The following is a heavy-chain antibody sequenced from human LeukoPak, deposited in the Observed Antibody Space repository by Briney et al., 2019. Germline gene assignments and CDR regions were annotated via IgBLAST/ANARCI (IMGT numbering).Heavy chain of an antibody. CDR2: INHSGST. CDR1: GFTFSSY. CDR3: ARTPIIVVVTAIGNYFDY. Sequence: PGGSLRLSCAASGFTFSSYWSWIRQPPGKGLEWIGEINHSGSTNYNPSLKSRVTISVDTSKNQFSLKLSSVTAAGTAVYYCARTPIIVVVTAIGNYFDYWGQGTLVTVSS. D-gene: IGHD2-21*02. V-gene: IGHV4-34*01. J-gene: IGHJ4*02.